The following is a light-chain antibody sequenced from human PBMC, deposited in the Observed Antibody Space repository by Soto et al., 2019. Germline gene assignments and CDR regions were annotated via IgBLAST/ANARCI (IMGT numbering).Light chain of an antibody. J-gene: IGKJ3*01. Sequence: EIVLTQSPATLSLSPWERATLSRRASQSVSSSYLAWYQQKPGQAPRLLIYAASTRATGIPDRFSGSASETDFTLTINRLEPEDSAVYYCQQYASAPFSLGPGTKVDIK. CDR3: QQYASAPFS. CDR2: AAS. V-gene: IGKV3-20*01. CDR1: QSVSSSY.